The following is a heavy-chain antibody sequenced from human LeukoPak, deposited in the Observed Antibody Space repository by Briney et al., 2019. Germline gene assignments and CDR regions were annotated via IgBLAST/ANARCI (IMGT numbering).Heavy chain of an antibody. CDR3: AREAGTRYYDSSGEDY. CDR2: ISSSGSTI. D-gene: IGHD3-22*01. Sequence: NPGGSLRLSCAASGFTFSDYYMSWIRQAPGKGLEWVSYISSSGSTIYYADSVKGRFTISRDNAKNSLYLQMNSLRAEDTAVYYCAREAGTRYYDSSGEDYWGQGTLVTVSS. J-gene: IGHJ4*02. CDR1: GFTFSDYY. V-gene: IGHV3-11*04.